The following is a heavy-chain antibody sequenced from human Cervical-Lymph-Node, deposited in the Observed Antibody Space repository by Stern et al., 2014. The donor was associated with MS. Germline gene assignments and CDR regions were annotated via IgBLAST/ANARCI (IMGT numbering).Heavy chain of an antibody. J-gene: IGHJ4*02. D-gene: IGHD6-13*01. V-gene: IGHV1-69*01. CDR1: GGTFSSDA. CDR2: IIPIFETA. Sequence: QMQLVQSRAEVKKPGSSMKVSCKASGGTFSSDAIGWVRQAPGQGLEWMGGIIPIFETANYAQKFQGRVTITADQSTKTAYLELSSLTSGDTAMYFCASGTRSSWYFDFWGQGTLVTVST. CDR3: ASGTRSSWYFDF.